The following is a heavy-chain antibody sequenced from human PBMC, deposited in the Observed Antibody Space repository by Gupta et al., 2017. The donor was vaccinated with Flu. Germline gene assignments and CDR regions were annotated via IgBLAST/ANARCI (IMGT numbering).Heavy chain of an antibody. CDR2: INSDGSST. Sequence: EVQLVESGGGLVQPGGSLRLSCAASGFTFSSYWMHWVRQAPGKGLVWVSRINSDGSSTSYADSGKGRFTISRDNAKNTLYLQMNSLRAEDTXVXYCARVXYGSSTSCYGLDYWGQGTLVTVSS. J-gene: IGHJ4*01. V-gene: IGHV3-74*01. CDR1: GFTFSSYW. CDR3: ARVXYGSSTSCYGLDY. D-gene: IGHD2-2*01.